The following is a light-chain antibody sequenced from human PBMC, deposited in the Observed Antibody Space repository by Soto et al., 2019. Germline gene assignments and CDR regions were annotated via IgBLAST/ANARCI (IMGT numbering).Light chain of an antibody. Sequence: QSALTQPPSASGSPGQSVTISCTGASSDVGGYSYVSWYQQHPGKAPKLMIYEVNKRPSGVPDRFSVYKSGNTASLTVSGLQAEDEADYYCSSYTGSNNVVFGGGTKVTVL. CDR2: EVN. J-gene: IGLJ2*01. CDR3: SSYTGSNNVV. CDR1: SSDVGGYSY. V-gene: IGLV2-8*01.